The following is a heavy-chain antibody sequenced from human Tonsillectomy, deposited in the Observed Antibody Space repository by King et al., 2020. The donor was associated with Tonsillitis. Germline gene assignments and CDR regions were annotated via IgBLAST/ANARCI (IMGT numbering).Heavy chain of an antibody. Sequence: VQLVESGGGLVQPGRSLRLSCAASGFTFDDNAMHWVRQTPGKGLEWVSGISWNSGNIGYADSVKGRFTISRDNAKNSLYLQMNSLRAEDTALYYCAKDIGGFGELLNWYFDLWGRGTLVTVSS. D-gene: IGHD3-10*01. V-gene: IGHV3-9*01. CDR2: ISWNSGNI. CDR3: AKDIGGFGELLNWYFDL. CDR1: GFTFDDNA. J-gene: IGHJ2*01.